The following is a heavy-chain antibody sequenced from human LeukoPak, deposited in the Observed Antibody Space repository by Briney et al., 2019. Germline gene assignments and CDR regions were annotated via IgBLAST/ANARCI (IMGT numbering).Heavy chain of an antibody. CDR2: ISSSGSTI. CDR1: GFTFSDYY. D-gene: IGHD3-22*01. J-gene: IGHJ4*02. CDR3: ARQMIGGGGSDY. V-gene: IGHV3-11*01. Sequence: GGSLRLSCAASGFTFSDYYMTWIRQAPGKGLEWVSYISSSGSTIYYADSVKGRFTISRDNAKNSLYLQMNSLSSEDTALYYCARQMIGGGGSDYWGQGTLVTVSS.